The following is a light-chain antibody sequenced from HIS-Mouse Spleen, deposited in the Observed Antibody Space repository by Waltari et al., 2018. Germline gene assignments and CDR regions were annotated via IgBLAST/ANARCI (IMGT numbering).Light chain of an antibody. Sequence: SYELTQPSSVSVSPGQTARITCSGDALPKKYAYWYQQKSGQAPVLVIYEDSKRPPGIPERFSGSSSGTMATLTISGAQVEDEADYYCYSTDSSGNHRVFGGGTKLTVL. CDR2: EDS. J-gene: IGLJ2*01. CDR1: ALPKKY. CDR3: YSTDSSGNHRV. V-gene: IGLV3-10*01.